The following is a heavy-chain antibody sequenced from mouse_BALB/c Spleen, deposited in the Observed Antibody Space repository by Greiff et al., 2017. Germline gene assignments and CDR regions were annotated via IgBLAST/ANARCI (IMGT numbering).Heavy chain of an antibody. CDR3: ARSITTVVGDY. D-gene: IGHD1-1*01. J-gene: IGHJ2*01. CDR1: GYSFTSYW. Sequence: QVQLQQSGAELVKPGASVKLSCKASGYSFTSYWMHWVKQRPGQGLEWIGEINPSNGRTNYNEKFKSKATLTVDKSSSTAYMQLSSLTSEDSAVYYCARSITTVVGDYWGQGTTLTVSS. CDR2: INPSNGRT. V-gene: IGHV1S81*02.